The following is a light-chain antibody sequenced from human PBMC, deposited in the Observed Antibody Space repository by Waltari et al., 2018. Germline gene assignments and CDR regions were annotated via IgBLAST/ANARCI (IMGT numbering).Light chain of an antibody. J-gene: IGKJ1*01. CDR3: QHYVRLPVT. V-gene: IGKV3-20*01. Sequence: EIVLTQSPGTLSLSPGERATLSCWPSQCVGRTLAGYQKKPGQPPRLLIYGASIRATGIPDRFSGSGSGTDFSLTISRLEPEDFAVYYCQHYVRLPVTFGQGTKVEIK. CDR2: GAS. CDR1: QCVGRT.